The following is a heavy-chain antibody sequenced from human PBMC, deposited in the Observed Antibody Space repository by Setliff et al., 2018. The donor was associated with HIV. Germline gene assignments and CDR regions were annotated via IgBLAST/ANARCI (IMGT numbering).Heavy chain of an antibody. V-gene: IGHV3-7*03. J-gene: IGHJ4*02. CDR2: INQDGSGR. CDR1: GFTISSYW. CDR3: ARDLFSGGYSGDY. Sequence: PAGSLRLSCAASGFTISSYWMSWVRQAPGKGLEWVANINQDGSGRYYVDSVKGRFTISRDDAENSLYLQMNSLRAVDTAVYYCARDLFSGGYSGDYWGQGTQVTVSS. D-gene: IGHD1-26*01.